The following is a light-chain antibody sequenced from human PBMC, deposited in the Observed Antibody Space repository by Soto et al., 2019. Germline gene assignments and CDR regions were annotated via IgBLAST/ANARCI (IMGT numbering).Light chain of an antibody. Sequence: DIVMTQSPLSLPVTPGEPASISCRSSQSLLHNNGYNYLDWYLQKQGHSPQLLIYWGSTRAPGVPDRFSGSGAGTDFTLKISRVEAEDVEIYYCMQALQTPLTFGGGTKGEIK. CDR1: QSLLHNNGYNY. V-gene: IGKV2-28*01. J-gene: IGKJ4*01. CDR3: MQALQTPLT. CDR2: WGS.